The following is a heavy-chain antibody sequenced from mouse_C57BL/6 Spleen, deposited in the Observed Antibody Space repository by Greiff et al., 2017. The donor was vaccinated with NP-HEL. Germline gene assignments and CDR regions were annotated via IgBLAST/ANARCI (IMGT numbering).Heavy chain of an antibody. Sequence: EVKLEESGGGLVKPGGSLKLSCAASGFTFSSYAMSWVRQTPEKRLEWVATISDGGSYTYYPDNVKGRFTISRDNAKNNLYLQMSHLKSEDTAMYYCARVYDGYYVYWYFDVWGTGTTVTVSS. D-gene: IGHD2-3*01. V-gene: IGHV5-4*03. J-gene: IGHJ1*03. CDR3: ARVYDGYYVYWYFDV. CDR2: ISDGGSYT. CDR1: GFTFSSYA.